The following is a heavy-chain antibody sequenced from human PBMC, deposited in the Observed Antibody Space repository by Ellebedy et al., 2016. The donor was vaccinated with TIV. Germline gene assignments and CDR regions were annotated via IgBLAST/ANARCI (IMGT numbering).Heavy chain of an antibody. J-gene: IGHJ4*02. D-gene: IGHD2-15*01. Sequence: GGSLRLSXAASGFTFSSYAMHWVRQAPGKGLEWVAVISYDGSNKYYADSVKGRFTISRDNSKNTLYLQMNSLRAEDTAVYYCARGGLLVVVVAAPYYFDYWGQGTLVTVSS. V-gene: IGHV3-30-3*01. CDR1: GFTFSSYA. CDR2: ISYDGSNK. CDR3: ARGGLLVVVVAAPYYFDY.